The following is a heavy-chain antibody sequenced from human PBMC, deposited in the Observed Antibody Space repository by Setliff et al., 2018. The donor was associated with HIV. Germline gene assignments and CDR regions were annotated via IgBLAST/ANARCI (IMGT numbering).Heavy chain of an antibody. D-gene: IGHD4-17*01. CDR3: ASFQTTVHAFDI. J-gene: IGHJ3*02. CDR2: IYYSGST. V-gene: IGHV4-39*01. CDR1: GGSISSSSYY. Sequence: PSETLSITCTASGGSISSSSYYWGWIRQPPGKGLEWIGSIYYSGSTYYNPSLKSRVTISVDTSKNQFSLKLSSVTAADTAVYYCASFQTTVHAFDIWGQGTMVTVSS.